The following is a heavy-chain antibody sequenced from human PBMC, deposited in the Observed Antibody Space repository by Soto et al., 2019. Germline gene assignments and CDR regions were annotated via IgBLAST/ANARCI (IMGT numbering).Heavy chain of an antibody. V-gene: IGHV1-18*04. J-gene: IGHJ6*02. D-gene: IGHD3-3*01. CDR2: ISAYNGNT. Sequence: QVQLVQSGAEVKKPGASVKVSCKASGYTFTSYGISWVRQAPGQGLEWMGWISAYNGNTNYAQKLQGRVTMTTDTSTSTVYMELRSLRSDDTAGYYCARALYDYDFWSGYYRGMDVWGQGTTVTVSS. CDR1: GYTFTSYG. CDR3: ARALYDYDFWSGYYRGMDV.